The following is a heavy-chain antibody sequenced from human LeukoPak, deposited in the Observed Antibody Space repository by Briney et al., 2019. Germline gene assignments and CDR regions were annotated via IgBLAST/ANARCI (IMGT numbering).Heavy chain of an antibody. J-gene: IGHJ6*04. D-gene: IGHD3-10*02. CDR1: GFTFSSYA. CDR3: AELGITMIGGV. CDR2: ISYDGSNK. Sequence: GRSLRLSCAASGFTFSSYAMHWVRQTPGKGLEWVAVISYDGSNKYYADSVKGRFTISRDNSKNTLYLQMNSLRAEDTAVYYCAELGITMIGGVWGKGTTVTISS. V-gene: IGHV3-30*04.